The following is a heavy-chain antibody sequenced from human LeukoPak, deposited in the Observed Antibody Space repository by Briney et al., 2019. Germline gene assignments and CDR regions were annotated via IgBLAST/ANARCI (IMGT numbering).Heavy chain of an antibody. Sequence: GGSLRLSCAASGFSFSSYTMSWVRQAPGMGLEWASAISGSSGGNTYYADSVKGRFTISRDNSKNTLYLQANSLRAEDTAVYYCAKGLGTSSWYYFDYWGQGTLVTVSS. D-gene: IGHD6-13*01. CDR3: AKGLGTSSWYYFDY. CDR2: ISGSSGGNT. CDR1: GFSFSSYT. V-gene: IGHV3-23*01. J-gene: IGHJ4*02.